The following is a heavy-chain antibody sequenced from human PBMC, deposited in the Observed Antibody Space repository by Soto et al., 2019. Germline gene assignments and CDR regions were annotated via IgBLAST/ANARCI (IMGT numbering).Heavy chain of an antibody. CDR3: ARAHTVTTSDWFDP. V-gene: IGHV1-46*03. Sequence: QVQLVQSGAEVKKPGASVKVSCKASGYTFTSYYMHWVRQAPGQGLEWMGIINPSCGSTSYAQKVQGRVTMTRDTSTSTGYMELSSLRSEDTAVYYFARAHTVTTSDWFDPWGQGTLVTVSS. CDR2: INPSCGST. J-gene: IGHJ5*02. CDR1: GYTFTSYY. D-gene: IGHD4-17*01.